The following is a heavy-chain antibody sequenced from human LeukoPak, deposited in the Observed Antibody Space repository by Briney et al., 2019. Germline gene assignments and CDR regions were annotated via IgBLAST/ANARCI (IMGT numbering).Heavy chain of an antibody. CDR2: ISGSGGST. CDR3: AKGGLYYYDSSGYYPPLG. Sequence: GGSLRLSCAASGFTFSSYAMGWVRQAPGKGLEWVSAISGSGGSTYYADSVKGRFTISRDNSKNTLYLQMNSLRAEDTAVYYCAKGGLYYYDSSGYYPPLGRGQGTLVTVSS. V-gene: IGHV3-23*01. D-gene: IGHD3-22*01. CDR1: GFTFSSYA. J-gene: IGHJ4*02.